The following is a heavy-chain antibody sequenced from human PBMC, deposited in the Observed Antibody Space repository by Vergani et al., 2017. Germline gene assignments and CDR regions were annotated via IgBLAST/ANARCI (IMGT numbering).Heavy chain of an antibody. CDR3: AKQGFCVGANCYNAFDI. CDR1: DGSVSSGYYY. D-gene: IGHD2-15*01. V-gene: IGHV4-39*01. J-gene: IGHJ3*02. Sequence: QLQLQESGPGLVKPSETLSLTCTVFDGSVSSGYYYWGWIRQPPGKGLEWIGSMYYSGNTYHTPYLRSRVTISVDTSRNQFSLKLGSVTAADTAVYYCAKQGFCVGANCYNAFDIWGRGRLVTVSS. CDR2: MYYSGNT.